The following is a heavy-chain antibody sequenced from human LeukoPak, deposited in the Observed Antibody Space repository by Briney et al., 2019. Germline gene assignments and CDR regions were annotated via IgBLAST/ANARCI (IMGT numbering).Heavy chain of an antibody. J-gene: IGHJ4*02. V-gene: IGHV3-7*01. CDR2: IKQDGSEK. D-gene: IGHD2-2*01. CDR3: ARVSCSSTSCYHYFDY. Sequence: GGSLRLSCAASAFTFSSYWMSWVRQAPGKGLEWVANIKQDGSEKYYVDSVKGRFTISRDNAKNSLYLQMNSLRAEDTAVYYCARVSCSSTSCYHYFDYWGQGTLVTVSS. CDR1: AFTFSSYW.